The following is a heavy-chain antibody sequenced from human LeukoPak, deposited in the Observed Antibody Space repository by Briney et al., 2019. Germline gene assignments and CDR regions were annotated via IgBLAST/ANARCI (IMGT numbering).Heavy chain of an antibody. D-gene: IGHD6-13*01. CDR1: GFTFSSYA. J-gene: IGHJ4*02. CDR3: AKDSAIAAAGLGVY. Sequence: PAGGSLSLSCAASGFTFSSYAMSWVRQAPGKGLEWVSAISGSGGSTYYADSVKGRFTISRDNSKNTLYLQMNSLRAEDTAVYYCAKDSAIAAAGLGVYWGQGTLVTVSS. CDR2: ISGSGGST. V-gene: IGHV3-23*01.